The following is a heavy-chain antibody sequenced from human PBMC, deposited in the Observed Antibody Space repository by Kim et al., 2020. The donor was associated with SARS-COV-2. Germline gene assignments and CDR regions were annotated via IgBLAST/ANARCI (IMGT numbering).Heavy chain of an antibody. Sequence: GGSLRLSCAASGFTFSSYSMNWVRQAPGKGLEWVSSISSSSSDIYYADSVKGRFTISRDNAKHSLYLQMNSLRAEDTAVYYCASAYCSSTSCYPCYYYGMDVWGQGTTVTVSS. V-gene: IGHV3-21*01. CDR3: ASAYCSSTSCYPCYYYGMDV. CDR2: ISSSSSDI. J-gene: IGHJ6*02. D-gene: IGHD2-2*01. CDR1: GFTFSSYS.